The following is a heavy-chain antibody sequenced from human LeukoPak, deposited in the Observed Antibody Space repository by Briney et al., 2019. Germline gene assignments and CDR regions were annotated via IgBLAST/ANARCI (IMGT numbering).Heavy chain of an antibody. CDR2: ISAYNGNT. Sequence: ASVTVSCKASGYTFTSYGISWVRQAPGQGLEWMGWISAYNGNTNYAQKLQGRVTMTTDTSTSTAYMELRSLRSDDTAVYYCARVIRGYYYDSSGYYYFDYWGQGTLVTVSS. CDR3: ARVIRGYYYDSSGYYYFDY. CDR1: GYTFTSYG. D-gene: IGHD3-22*01. J-gene: IGHJ4*02. V-gene: IGHV1-18*01.